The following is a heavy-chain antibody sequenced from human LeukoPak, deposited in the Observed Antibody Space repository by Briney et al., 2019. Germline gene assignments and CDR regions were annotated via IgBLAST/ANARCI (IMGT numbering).Heavy chain of an antibody. CDR2: GSESGGT. V-gene: IGHV4-34*01. J-gene: IGHJ4*02. CDR1: GGSLNGHY. CDR3: ARLDYDSSEN. Sequence: SETLSLTCAVYGGSLNGHYWSWIRQPPGKGLEWIGEGSESGGTKFNPSLKSRVTISVDTSKNQFSLKLSSVTAADTAVYYCARLDYDSSENWGQGTLVTVSS. D-gene: IGHD3-22*01.